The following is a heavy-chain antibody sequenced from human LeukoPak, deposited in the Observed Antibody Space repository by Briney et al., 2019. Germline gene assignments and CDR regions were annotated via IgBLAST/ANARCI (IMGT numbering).Heavy chain of an antibody. Sequence: SETLSLTCAVYGGSFSGYYWSWIRQPPGKGLEWIGEINHSGSTNYNPSLKSRVTISVDTSKNQFSLKLSSVTAADTAVYYCARYQKDIVVVPASAWFDPWGQGTVVTVSS. CDR3: ARYQKDIVVVPASAWFDP. CDR2: INHSGST. D-gene: IGHD2-2*01. CDR1: GGSFSGYY. J-gene: IGHJ5*02. V-gene: IGHV4-34*01.